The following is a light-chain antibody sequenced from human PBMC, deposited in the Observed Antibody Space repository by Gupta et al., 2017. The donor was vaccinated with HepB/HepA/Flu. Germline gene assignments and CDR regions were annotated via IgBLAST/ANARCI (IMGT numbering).Light chain of an antibody. J-gene: IGKJ1*01. CDR1: QSVSSSY. Sequence: GERATLSCRASQSVSSSYLAWYQQKPGQAARLLIYGASSRATGIPDRFSGSGYGTDFTLTISRREPEDFAVYYCQQHGSCPLCTFGQGTKVEIK. V-gene: IGKV3-20*01. CDR2: GAS. CDR3: QQHGSCPLCT.